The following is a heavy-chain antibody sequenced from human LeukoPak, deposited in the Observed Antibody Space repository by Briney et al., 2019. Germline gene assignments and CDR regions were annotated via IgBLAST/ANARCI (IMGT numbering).Heavy chain of an antibody. D-gene: IGHD5-12*01. Sequence: ASVKVSFKTSGYTFTDYYLHWVRQAPGQGLEWVGWIHPNSGATHYAQKFQGRLTMTRDTSISTVYMELTRLRSDDTAVYYCARDMGRYSGYDYDYWDQGTLVTASS. CDR2: IHPNSGAT. CDR3: ARDMGRYSGYDYDY. CDR1: GYTFTDYY. V-gene: IGHV1-2*02. J-gene: IGHJ4*02.